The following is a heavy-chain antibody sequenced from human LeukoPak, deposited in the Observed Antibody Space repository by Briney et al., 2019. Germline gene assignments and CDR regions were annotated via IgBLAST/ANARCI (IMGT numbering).Heavy chain of an antibody. V-gene: IGHV5-10-1*01. CDR2: IDPFDSNT. Sequence: GASLKISCKGSGYRFSSFWINWVRQMPGKGLEWMGGIDPFDSNTNYSPSFEGHVSISADKSMSTAYLQWTSLKASDTAIYYCARGLYSGYYMSGYWGQGTRVTVSS. J-gene: IGHJ4*02. CDR3: ARGLYSGYYMSGY. D-gene: IGHD5-12*01. CDR1: GYRFSSFW.